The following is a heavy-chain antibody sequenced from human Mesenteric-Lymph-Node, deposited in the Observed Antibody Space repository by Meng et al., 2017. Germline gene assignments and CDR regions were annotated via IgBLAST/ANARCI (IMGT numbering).Heavy chain of an antibody. CDR2: MYQSGTT. CDR1: DGAFSDYY. J-gene: IGHJ4*02. CDR3: ARGRPLDY. Sequence: SETLSLTCAAYDGAFSDYYWSWIRQPPGKGLEWIGEMYQSGTTNYNPSLKSRVTILLDTSKNQFSLKLSSVTAADTAVYYCARGRPLDYWGQGTLVTVSS. V-gene: IGHV4-34*01.